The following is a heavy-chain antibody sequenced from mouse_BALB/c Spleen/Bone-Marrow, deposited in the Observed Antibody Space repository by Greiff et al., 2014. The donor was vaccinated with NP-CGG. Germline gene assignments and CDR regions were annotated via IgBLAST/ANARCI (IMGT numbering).Heavy chain of an antibody. Sequence: QVQLKQSGPELVKPGASVRISCKASGYTFTSYYIHWVKQRPGQGLEWIGWIYPGNVNTKYNEKFKGKATLTADKSSSTAYMQLSSLTSEDSAVYFGARVEFITTAPDDYWGQGTLVTVSA. D-gene: IGHD1-1*01. J-gene: IGHJ3*01. CDR1: GYTFTSYY. CDR3: ARVEFITTAPDDY. CDR2: IYPGNVNT. V-gene: IGHV1S56*01.